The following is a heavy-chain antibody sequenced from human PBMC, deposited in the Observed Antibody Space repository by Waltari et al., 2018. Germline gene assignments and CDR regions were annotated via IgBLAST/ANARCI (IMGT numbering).Heavy chain of an antibody. CDR2: LWSDGSYE. J-gene: IGHJ4*02. D-gene: IGHD3-10*01. Sequence: QVQLVESGGGVVQPGRSLRLSCAASGFAFSSCAMHWVGQAPGKGLEWVAVLWSDGSYEYYADAVKGRFTVSRDNSKTALFVQMNSLRAEDTAVYYCARALGSGSFLIDFWGQGTLVTVSS. V-gene: IGHV3-33*01. CDR3: ARALGSGSFLIDF. CDR1: GFAFSSCA.